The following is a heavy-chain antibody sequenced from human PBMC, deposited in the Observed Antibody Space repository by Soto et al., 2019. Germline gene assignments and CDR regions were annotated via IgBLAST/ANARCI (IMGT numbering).Heavy chain of an antibody. CDR2: IYHSGST. V-gene: IGHV4-4*02. CDR1: GGSISSSNW. D-gene: IGHD2-2*01. J-gene: IGHJ6*02. CDR3: ARERDFSSTSCYDPNYYGMDV. Sequence: SETLSLTCAVSGGSISSSNWWSWVRQPPGKGLEWIGEIYHSGSTNYNPSLKSRVTISVDKSKNRFSLKLSSVTAADTAVYYCARERDFSSTSCYDPNYYGMDVWGQGTTVTVSS.